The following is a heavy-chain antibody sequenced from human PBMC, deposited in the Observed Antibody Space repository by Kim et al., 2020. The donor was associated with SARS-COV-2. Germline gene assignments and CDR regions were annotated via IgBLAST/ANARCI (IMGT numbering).Heavy chain of an antibody. CDR1: GFTFPLHV. V-gene: IGHV3-23*01. CDR2: IDGGGGKT. Sequence: GGSLRLSCAASGFTFPLHVISWVRQAPGKGLEWVSSIDGGGGKTYYADSVKGRFTISRDRTQQTAFLQMNSLRAEDTAMYYCARGWGCSYTTCVTPLYFDYWGLRTLVTVSP. J-gene: IGHJ4*02. CDR3: ARGWGCSYTTCVTPLYFDY. D-gene: IGHD3-3*01.